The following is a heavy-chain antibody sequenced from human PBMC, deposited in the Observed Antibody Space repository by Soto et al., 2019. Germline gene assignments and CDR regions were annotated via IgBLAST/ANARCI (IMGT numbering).Heavy chain of an antibody. V-gene: IGHV4-31*03. CDR1: GGSISSGGYH. Sequence: TSETLSLTCTVSGGSISSGGYHWSWIRQHPGKGLEWIGYIYYSGSTYYNPSLKSRVTISVDTSKNQFSLKLSSVTAADTAVYYCARVDILTGYHYYLAYWGQGTLVTVSS. D-gene: IGHD3-9*01. CDR2: IYYSGST. CDR3: ARVDILTGYHYYLAY. J-gene: IGHJ4*02.